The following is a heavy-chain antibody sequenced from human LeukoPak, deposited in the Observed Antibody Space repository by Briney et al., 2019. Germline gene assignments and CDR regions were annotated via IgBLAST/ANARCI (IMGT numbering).Heavy chain of an antibody. D-gene: IGHD6-13*01. Sequence: PGGSLRLSCAASGFTFSSYSMNWVRQAPGKGLEWVSSISSSSYIYYADSVKGRFTISRDNAKNSLYLQMNSLRAEDTAVYYCASGDSSSWYLMGYWGQGTLVTVSS. CDR1: GFTFSSYS. V-gene: IGHV3-21*01. J-gene: IGHJ4*02. CDR2: ISSSSYI. CDR3: ASGDSSSWYLMGY.